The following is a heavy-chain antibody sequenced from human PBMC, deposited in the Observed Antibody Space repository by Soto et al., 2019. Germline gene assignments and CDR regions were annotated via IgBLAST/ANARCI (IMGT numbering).Heavy chain of an antibody. V-gene: IGHV1-69*02. CDR2: IIPVIGNT. CDR1: GFPFSSYT. D-gene: IGHD5-12*01. J-gene: IGHJ6*02. CDR3: AKIVATSQGLGNYNYPAVDA. Sequence: SVKVSCKASGFPFSSYTIRWVRQAPGQGLEWMGGIIPVIGNTHYAQQFQARVTIIGDTATSTAYMELRSLRSDDTAVYYCAKIVATSQGLGNYNYPAVDAGGQGTTVTVSS.